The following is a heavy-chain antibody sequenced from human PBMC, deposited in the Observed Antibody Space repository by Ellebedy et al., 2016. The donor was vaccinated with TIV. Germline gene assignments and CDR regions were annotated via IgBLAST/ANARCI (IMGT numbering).Heavy chain of an antibody. J-gene: IGHJ6*02. Sequence: AASVKVSCKASGYTFTTYGITWVRQAPGQGLEWMGWISAYNGNTNFAQKFQGRVTMTTDTSTSTAYMELRSLRSEDTAVYYCARVTTMVRGVIRCLDVWGHGTTVTVSS. CDR2: ISAYNGNT. CDR1: GYTFTTYG. V-gene: IGHV1-18*01. CDR3: ARVTTMVRGVIRCLDV. D-gene: IGHD3-10*01.